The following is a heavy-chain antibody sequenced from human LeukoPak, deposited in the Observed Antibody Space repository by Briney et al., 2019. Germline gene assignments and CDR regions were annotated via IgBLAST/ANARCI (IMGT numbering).Heavy chain of an antibody. D-gene: IGHD6-6*01. CDR3: AGGQPYSSSSFYGMDV. Sequence: GGSLRLSCAASGFTFSSYSMNWVRQAPGKGLEWVSSISSSSSYIYYADSVKGRFTISRDNAKNSLYLQMNSLRAEDTAVYYCAGGQPYSSSSFYGMDVWGQGTTVTVSS. CDR2: ISSSSSYI. CDR1: GFTFSSYS. V-gene: IGHV3-21*01. J-gene: IGHJ6*02.